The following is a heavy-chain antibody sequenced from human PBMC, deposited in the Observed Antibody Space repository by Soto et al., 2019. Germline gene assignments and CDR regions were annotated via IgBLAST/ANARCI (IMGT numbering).Heavy chain of an antibody. CDR2: ISAHNANT. J-gene: IGHJ6*02. Sequence: QAQLVQSGAEVKKPGASVKVSCQASGYAFASYGISWVRQAPGQGLEWMGWISAHNANTNYAQKCQGRVNMTTHTSTNTAYMDRRSLSSDDTAMYYSARGPPADYDSRGYYFPFYYYGMDVWGQGTTVTVSS. V-gene: IGHV1-18*01. CDR3: ARGPPADYDSRGYYFPFYYYGMDV. CDR1: GYAFASYG. D-gene: IGHD3-22*01.